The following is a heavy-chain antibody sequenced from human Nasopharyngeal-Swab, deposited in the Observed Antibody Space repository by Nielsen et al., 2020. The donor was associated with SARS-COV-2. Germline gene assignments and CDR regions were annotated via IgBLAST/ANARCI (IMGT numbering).Heavy chain of an antibody. J-gene: IGHJ4*02. CDR1: GGSISSSSYY. CDR3: ARGYCSSTSCYVRGNYFDY. Sequence: SETLSLTCTVSGGSISSSSYYWGWIRQPPGKGLEWIGSIYYSGSTYYNPSLKSRVTISVDTSKNQFSLKLSSVTAADTAVYYCARGYCSSTSCYVRGNYFDYWGQGTLVTVSS. V-gene: IGHV4-39*01. D-gene: IGHD2-2*01. CDR2: IYYSGST.